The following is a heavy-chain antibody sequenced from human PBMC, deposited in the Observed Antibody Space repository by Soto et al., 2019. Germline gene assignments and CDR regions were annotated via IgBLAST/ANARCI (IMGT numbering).Heavy chain of an antibody. CDR3: GRDVWHCSSNSCYFYGMDI. J-gene: IGHJ6*02. V-gene: IGHV3-30-3*01. CDR2: MSYDGSNK. Sequence: QVQLVESGGGVVQPGRSLRLSCAASGFTFSSYSMHWVRQAPGKGLEWVAVMSYDGSNKYYADSVKGRFTISRYNYKDTVYLQMNSVRAEDTSVYSCGRDVWHCSSNSCYFYGMDIWGQGTTVTVSS. D-gene: IGHD2-2*01. CDR1: GFTFSSYS.